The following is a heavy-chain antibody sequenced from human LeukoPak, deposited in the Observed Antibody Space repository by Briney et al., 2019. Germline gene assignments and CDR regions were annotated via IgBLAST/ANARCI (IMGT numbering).Heavy chain of an antibody. D-gene: IGHD5-18*01. Sequence: GGSLRLSCAASGFTFSSYSMNWVRQAPGKGLEWVSSISSSSSYIYYADSVKGRFTISRDNAKNSLYLQMNSLRAEDTAVYYCARDRRADTAMVLVRAFDYWGQGTLVTVSS. CDR3: ARDRRADTAMVLVRAFDY. V-gene: IGHV3-21*01. CDR1: GFTFSSYS. J-gene: IGHJ4*02. CDR2: ISSSSSYI.